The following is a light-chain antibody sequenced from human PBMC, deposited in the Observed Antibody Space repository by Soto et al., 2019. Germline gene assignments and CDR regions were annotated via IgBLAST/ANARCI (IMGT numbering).Light chain of an antibody. J-gene: IGKJ1*01. V-gene: IGKV3-20*01. CDR3: LQYGTSSWT. CDR1: QNINSIY. CDR2: AAS. Sequence: EIVLTQSPGTLSLSPGERATLSCRASQNINSIYLAWFQQKPGQAPRLLIHAASSRATGIPDRFSGSGSGTDFTLTISRLQPEDFAVYYCLQYGTSSWTFGQGTKV.